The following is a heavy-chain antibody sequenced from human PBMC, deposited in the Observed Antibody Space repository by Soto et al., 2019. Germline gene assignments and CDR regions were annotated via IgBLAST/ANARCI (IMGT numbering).Heavy chain of an antibody. D-gene: IGHD6-13*01. CDR1: GVTFSGSA. CDR2: IRSKANSYAT. Sequence: VQLVESGGGLVQPGGSLKLSCAASGVTFSGSAMHWVRQASGKGLEWVGRIRSKANSYATAYAASVKGRFTISRDDSKNTAYLQMNSLKTEDTAVYYCTRRSSSSRENWFDPWGQGTLVTVSS. J-gene: IGHJ5*02. CDR3: TRRSSSSRENWFDP. V-gene: IGHV3-73*02.